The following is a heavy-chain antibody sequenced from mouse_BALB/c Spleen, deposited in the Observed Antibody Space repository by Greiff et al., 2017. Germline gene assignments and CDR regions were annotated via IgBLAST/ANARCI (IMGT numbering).Heavy chain of an antibody. D-gene: IGHD2-3*01. CDR2: IYPGSGST. V-gene: IGHV1S22*01. CDR3: TRGDGYYPWFAY. J-gene: IGHJ3*01. Sequence: LKQPGAELVRPGASVKLSCKASDYTFTSYWMHWVKQRPGQGLEWIGNIYPGSGSTNYNQKFKDKATLTVDKSSSTAYMQLSSPTSEDSAVYSCTRGDGYYPWFAYWGQGTLVTVSA. CDR1: DYTFTSYW.